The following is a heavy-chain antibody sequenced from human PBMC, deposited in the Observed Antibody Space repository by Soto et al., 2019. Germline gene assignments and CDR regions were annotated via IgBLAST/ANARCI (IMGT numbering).Heavy chain of an antibody. CDR1: GGSISSYY. D-gene: IGHD6-13*01. Sequence: SETPSLTCTVSGGSISSYYWSWIRQPPGKGLEWIGYIYYSGSTNYNPSLKSRVTISVDTSKNQFALKLSSVTAADTAVYYCARVALGSSRPFDYWGQGTLVTVSS. J-gene: IGHJ4*02. CDR3: ARVALGSSRPFDY. CDR2: IYYSGST. V-gene: IGHV4-59*01.